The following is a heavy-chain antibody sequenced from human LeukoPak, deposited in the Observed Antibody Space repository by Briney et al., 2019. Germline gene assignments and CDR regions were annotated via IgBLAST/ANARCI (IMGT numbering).Heavy chain of an antibody. CDR3: ARLRYSSSWYRGYMDY. CDR2: IYPGDSDT. Sequence: GESLKISCKGSGYSFTTYWIGWVRQMPGKGLEWMGIIYPGDSDTRYSPSFQGQVTFSADKSISTAYLQWSSLKASDTAMYYCARLRYSSSWYRGYMDYWGQGTLVTVSS. V-gene: IGHV5-51*01. J-gene: IGHJ4*02. CDR1: GYSFTTYW. D-gene: IGHD6-13*01.